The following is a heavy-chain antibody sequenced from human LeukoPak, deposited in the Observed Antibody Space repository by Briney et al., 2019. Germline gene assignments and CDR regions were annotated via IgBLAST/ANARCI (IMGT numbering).Heavy chain of an antibody. D-gene: IGHD2-15*01. V-gene: IGHV3-21*01. CDR1: GFTFSSYS. Sequence: GGSLRLSCAASGFTFSSYSMNWVRQAPGKGLEWVSSISTSSSYIYYADSVKGRFTISRDNAKNSLYLQMNSLRAEDTAVYSCARGADGVSSNSRGWFDPWGQGTLVTVSS. CDR2: ISTSSSYI. J-gene: IGHJ5*02. CDR3: ARGADGVSSNSRGWFDP.